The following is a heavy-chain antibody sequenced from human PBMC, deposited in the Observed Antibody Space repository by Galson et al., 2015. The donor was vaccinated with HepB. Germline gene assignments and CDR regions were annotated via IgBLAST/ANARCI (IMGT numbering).Heavy chain of an antibody. V-gene: IGHV1-18*04. CDR1: GYTFTTYD. D-gene: IGHD6-19*01. CDR2: VSGYNSKT. CDR3: ARDRFVGGWPPAFDF. J-gene: IGHJ4*02. Sequence: SVKVSCKASGYTFTTYDINWVRQAPGQGLEWMGRVSGYNSKTKYTQRLQDRVTMTTDTSTSTAYVELRNLRSDDTAVYYCARDRFVGGWPPAFDFRGPGTLVTVSS.